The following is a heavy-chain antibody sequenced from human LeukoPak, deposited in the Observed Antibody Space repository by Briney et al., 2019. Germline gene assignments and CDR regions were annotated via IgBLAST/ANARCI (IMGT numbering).Heavy chain of an antibody. Sequence: PSETLSLTCTVSGGSISSYYWSWIRQPAGKGLEWIGRIYASGNTNYNPSLKSRVAMSVDTSKNQFSLNLSSVTAADTAVYYCARTYYSIYFDYMDVWGNGTTVTISS. CDR3: ARTYYSIYFDYMDV. D-gene: IGHD6-13*01. J-gene: IGHJ6*03. CDR1: GGSISSYY. CDR2: IYASGNT. V-gene: IGHV4-4*07.